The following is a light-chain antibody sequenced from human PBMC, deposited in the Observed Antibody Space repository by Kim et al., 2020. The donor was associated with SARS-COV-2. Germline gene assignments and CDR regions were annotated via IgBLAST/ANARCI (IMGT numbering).Light chain of an antibody. CDR2: NVS. V-gene: IGLV2-14*03. Sequence: QSITISCTGTSSDVGTYNHVSWYQQHPGKAPKLLRYNVSERPSGISNRFSGSKSGNTASLTISGLQAEDEADYYCSSHTSRSTLVVFGGGTQLTVL. CDR1: SSDVGTYNH. CDR3: SSHTSRSTLVV. J-gene: IGLJ2*01.